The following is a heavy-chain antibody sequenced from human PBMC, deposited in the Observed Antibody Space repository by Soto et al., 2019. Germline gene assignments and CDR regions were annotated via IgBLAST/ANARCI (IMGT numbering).Heavy chain of an antibody. V-gene: IGHV3-23*01. CDR3: AKDRWELPGVRTDGMDV. Sequence: GGSLRLSCAASGFTFSSYAMSWVRQAPGKGLEWVSAISGSGGSTYYADSVKGRFTISRDNSKNTLYLQMNSLRAEDTAVYYCAKDRWELPGVRTDGMDVWGQGTTVTVSS. J-gene: IGHJ6*02. CDR1: GFTFSSYA. D-gene: IGHD1-26*01. CDR2: ISGSGGST.